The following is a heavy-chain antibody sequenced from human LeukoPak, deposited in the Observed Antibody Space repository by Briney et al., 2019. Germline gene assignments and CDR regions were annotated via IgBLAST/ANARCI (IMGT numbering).Heavy chain of an antibody. Sequence: PSETLSLTCIVSGGSIISSNYFWGWIRQPPGKGLEWIGGFYHSGTIFYSPSLGSRVAISIDTSKNQFSLRLLSVTAADTAVYYCARQGVVPNKAGWYFDLWGRGTLVTVSS. D-gene: IGHD3-10*01. CDR1: GGSIISSNYF. CDR3: ARQGVVPNKAGWYFDL. V-gene: IGHV4-39*01. CDR2: FYHSGTI. J-gene: IGHJ2*01.